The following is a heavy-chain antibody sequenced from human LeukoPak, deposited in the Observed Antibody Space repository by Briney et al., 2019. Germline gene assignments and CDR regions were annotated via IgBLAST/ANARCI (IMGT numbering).Heavy chain of an antibody. Sequence: SETLSLTCAVYGGSFSGYYWSWIRQPPGKGLEWIGEINHSGSTNYNPSLKSRVTISVDTSKNQFSLKLSSVTAADTAVYYCARVRGYTSGYYYYYMDVWGKGTTVTVSS. J-gene: IGHJ6*03. D-gene: IGHD5-18*01. CDR2: INHSGST. V-gene: IGHV4-34*01. CDR1: GGSFSGYY. CDR3: ARVRGYTSGYYYYYMDV.